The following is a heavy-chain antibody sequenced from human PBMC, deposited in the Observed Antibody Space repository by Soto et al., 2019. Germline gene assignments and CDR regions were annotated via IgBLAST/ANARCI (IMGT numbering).Heavy chain of an antibody. CDR2: ISQSGST. J-gene: IGHJ4*02. CDR1: GQSFSGHT. D-gene: IGHD2-2*01. V-gene: IGHV4-34*01. CDR3: ARGSGIAVIPGELEDVHYDY. Sequence: QVQLQQWGAGLLKPSETLSLTCAVYGQSFSGHTWSWIRQSPGKGLEWIGEISQSGSTYYNPSLKTRVTISADTSKHPFSLALNSVTAADTGVFYCARGSGIAVIPGELEDVHYDYWGQGTLVSVSS.